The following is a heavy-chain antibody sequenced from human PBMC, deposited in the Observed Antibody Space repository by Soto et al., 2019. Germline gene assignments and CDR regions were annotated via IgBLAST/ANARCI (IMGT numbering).Heavy chain of an antibody. D-gene: IGHD3-3*01. Sequence: EVQLVESGGGLVKPGGSLRLSCAASGFTFSSYSMNWVRQAPGKGLEWVSSISSSSSYIYYADSVKGRFTISRDNAKSSLYLQMNSLGAEDTAVYYCAREPHCVDFWSGYLRVHCYMDVWGRGTTVTVSS. V-gene: IGHV3-21*01. CDR3: AREPHCVDFWSGYLRVHCYMDV. CDR2: ISSSSSYI. CDR1: GFTFSSYS. J-gene: IGHJ6*03.